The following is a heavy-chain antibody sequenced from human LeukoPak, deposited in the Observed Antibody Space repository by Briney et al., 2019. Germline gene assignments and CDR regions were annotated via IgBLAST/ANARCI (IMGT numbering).Heavy chain of an antibody. CDR1: GGSISNYY. V-gene: IGHV4-4*07. CDR2: IYIGGSS. CDR3: ARDRYTARQTNWFDP. Sequence: SETLSLTCTVSGGSISNYYWSWIRQPAGKGLEWIGRIYIGGSSNYNPSLKSRVTMSVDTSKNQFSLKLSSVTAADTAVYYCARDRYTARQTNWFDPWGQGTLVTVSS. J-gene: IGHJ5*02. D-gene: IGHD5-18*01.